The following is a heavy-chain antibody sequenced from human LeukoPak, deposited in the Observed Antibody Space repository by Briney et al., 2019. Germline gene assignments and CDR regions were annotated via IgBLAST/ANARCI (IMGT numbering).Heavy chain of an antibody. D-gene: IGHD2-2*01. CDR2: IHYSGNT. CDR1: GGSISSYH. J-gene: IGHJ5*02. Sequence: SETLSLTCTVSGGSISSYHWSWIRQPPGKGLEWIGYIHYSGNTNYNPSLRRRVTISVDTSKNQFSLRLSSVTAADTAVYYCARARLGGIVVVPAGSEGRYWFGPWGQGTLVTASS. CDR3: ARARLGGIVVVPAGSEGRYWFGP. V-gene: IGHV4-59*01.